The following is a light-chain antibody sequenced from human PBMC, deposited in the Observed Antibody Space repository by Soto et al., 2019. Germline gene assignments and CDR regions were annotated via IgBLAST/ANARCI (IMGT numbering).Light chain of an antibody. CDR3: QQRSKWPVT. CDR2: DAS. V-gene: IGKV3-11*01. CDR1: QSVSSF. J-gene: IGKJ1*01. Sequence: EIVLTQSPATLSLSPGERATLSCRASQSVSSFLAWYQQKPGQAPRLLIYDASSRATGIPARFSGSGSGTDFTLTICSLEPEDFAVYYCQQRSKWPVTFGQGTRVEIK.